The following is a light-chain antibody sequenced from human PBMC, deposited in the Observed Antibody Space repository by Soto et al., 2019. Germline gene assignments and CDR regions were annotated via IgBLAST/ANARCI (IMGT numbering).Light chain of an antibody. V-gene: IGLV2-8*01. CDR2: DVI. Sequence: QSALTQPPSASGSPGQSVTISCTGTGSDIGAYNYVSWYQQYPGKAPKVMIYDVIKRPSGVPDRFSGSKSGNTASLTVSGLRADDEAVYYCRSFVGGDSFDVIFGGGTKLTVL. CDR1: GSDIGAYNY. CDR3: RSFVGGDSFDVI. J-gene: IGLJ2*01.